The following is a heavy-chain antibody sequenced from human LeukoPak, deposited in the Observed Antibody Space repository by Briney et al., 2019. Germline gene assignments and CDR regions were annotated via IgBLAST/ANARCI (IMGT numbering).Heavy chain of an antibody. CDR1: GYTFTSYG. J-gene: IGHJ5*02. CDR3: ARRNYGDSRRWLDP. CDR2: ISAYNGNT. D-gene: IGHD4-17*01. V-gene: IGHV1-18*01. Sequence: GASVKVSCKASGYTFTSYGISWVRQAPGQGLEWMGWISAYNGNTNYAQKFQGRVTMTRNTSINTAYMELSSLRSEDTAVYYCARRNYGDSRRWLDPWGQGTLVTVSS.